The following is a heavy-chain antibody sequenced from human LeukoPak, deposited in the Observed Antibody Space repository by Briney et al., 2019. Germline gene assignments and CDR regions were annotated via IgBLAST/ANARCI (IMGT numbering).Heavy chain of an antibody. V-gene: IGHV1-18*01. Sequence: ASVKVSFKASGYTFTSYGISWVRQAPGQGLEWMGWISAYNGNTNYAQKLQGRVTMTTDTSTSTADMELRSLRSDDTAVYYCAREISYYDILTGYYAYPDYWGQGTLVTVSS. CDR3: AREISYYDILTGYYAYPDY. D-gene: IGHD3-9*01. CDR1: GYTFTSYG. CDR2: ISAYNGNT. J-gene: IGHJ4*02.